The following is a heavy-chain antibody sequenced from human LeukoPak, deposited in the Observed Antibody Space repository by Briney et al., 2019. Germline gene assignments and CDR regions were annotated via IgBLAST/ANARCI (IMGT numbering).Heavy chain of an antibody. Sequence: SVKVSCKASGGTFSSYAISWVRQATGQGLEWMGGIIPIFGTANYAQKFQGRVTITADESTSTAYMELSSLRSEDTAVYYCARGEGAYYYDSSGYYWGQGTLVTVSS. D-gene: IGHD3-22*01. V-gene: IGHV1-69*13. CDR1: GGTFSSYA. CDR3: ARGEGAYYYDSSGYY. CDR2: IIPIFGTA. J-gene: IGHJ4*02.